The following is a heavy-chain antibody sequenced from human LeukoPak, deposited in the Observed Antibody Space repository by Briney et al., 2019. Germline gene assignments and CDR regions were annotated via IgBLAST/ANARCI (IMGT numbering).Heavy chain of an antibody. Sequence: QSGGSLRLSCAASGFTASSNYMSWVRQAPGKGLEWVSTIYTSGSTYYADSVKGRFTISRDNSQNTLYLQMNSLRAEDTAVYYCTKGLWAGVSAARDWGQGTLVTVSS. CDR1: GFTASSNY. D-gene: IGHD2-8*01. V-gene: IGHV3-66*01. CDR3: TKGLWAGVSAARD. CDR2: IYTSGST. J-gene: IGHJ4*02.